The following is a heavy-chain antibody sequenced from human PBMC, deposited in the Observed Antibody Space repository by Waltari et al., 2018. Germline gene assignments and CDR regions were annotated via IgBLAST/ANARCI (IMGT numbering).Heavy chain of an antibody. CDR2: VHRSGRT. CDR3: ARDRGRGLYLDT. CDR1: GASMSSTYW. V-gene: IGHV4-4*02. D-gene: IGHD2-15*01. J-gene: IGHJ5*02. Sequence: QLQLQESGPGLVKPSGTLSLTCAVSGASMSSTYWWNWVRQSPQKGLEWIGQVHRSGRTNYNPSFASRVTTSLDTSNNQFSLKVTSATAADTAVYYCARDRGRGLYLDTWGPGTLVTVSP.